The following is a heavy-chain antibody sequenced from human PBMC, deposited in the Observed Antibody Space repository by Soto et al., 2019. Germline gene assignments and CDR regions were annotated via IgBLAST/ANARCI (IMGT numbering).Heavy chain of an antibody. J-gene: IGHJ3*02. D-gene: IGHD2-2*01. CDR2: IIPIFGTA. Sequence: QVQLVQSGAEVKKPGSSVKVSCKASGGTFSSYAISWVRQAPGQGLERMGGIIPIFGTANYAQKFQGRVTITADESTSTAYMELSSLRSEDTAVYYCARVKAYCSSTSCFLPDDAFDIWGQGTMVTVSS. CDR3: ARVKAYCSSTSCFLPDDAFDI. V-gene: IGHV1-69*01. CDR1: GGTFSSYA.